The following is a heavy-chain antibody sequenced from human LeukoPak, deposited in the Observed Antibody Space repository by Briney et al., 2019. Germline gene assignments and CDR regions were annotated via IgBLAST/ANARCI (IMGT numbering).Heavy chain of an antibody. CDR1: GASVTDGACH. CDR3: ARRTPWLVSGTFDC. V-gene: IGHV4-31*03. D-gene: IGHD6-19*01. Sequence: SETLSLTCTVSGASVTDGACHWGWIRQHPGKGLEWIGYISDSGTTYYSPSLKSRVTISQDTSKNQFSLQLRSVTAADTAVYYCARRTPWLVSGTFDCWGQGTLVTVSS. J-gene: IGHJ4*02. CDR2: ISDSGTT.